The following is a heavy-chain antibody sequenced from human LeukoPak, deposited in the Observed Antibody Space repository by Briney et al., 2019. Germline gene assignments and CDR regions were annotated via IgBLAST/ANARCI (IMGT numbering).Heavy chain of an antibody. Sequence: GGSLRLSCAASGFTFSNYGMHWVRQAPGKGLEWEAVISYDGSNKYYADSVKGRFTISRDNSKNTLYLQMNSLRVEDTAVYYCAKGLWFGEPFQHWGQGTLVTVSS. D-gene: IGHD3-10*01. CDR1: GFTFSNYG. V-gene: IGHV3-30*18. CDR2: ISYDGSNK. CDR3: AKGLWFGEPFQH. J-gene: IGHJ1*01.